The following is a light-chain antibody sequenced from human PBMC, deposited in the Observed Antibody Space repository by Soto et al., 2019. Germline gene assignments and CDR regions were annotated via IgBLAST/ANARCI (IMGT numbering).Light chain of an antibody. CDR1: QTVRNNY. V-gene: IGKV3-20*01. Sequence: PGNLSATPPEPPTLSYRVSQTVRNNYLAWYQQKPGQAPRLLIYDASSRATGIPDRFSGGGSGTDFTLTISRLEPEDFAVYYCQQFSRYPLTFCGRSKVEIK. CDR2: DAS. J-gene: IGKJ4*01. CDR3: QQFSRYPLT.